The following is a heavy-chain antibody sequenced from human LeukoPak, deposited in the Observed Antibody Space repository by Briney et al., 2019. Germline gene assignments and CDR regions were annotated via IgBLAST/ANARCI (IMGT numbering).Heavy chain of an antibody. CDR2: ISGSGTYI. D-gene: IGHD3-10*02. V-gene: IGHV3-21*01. J-gene: IGHJ6*04. CDR1: GFTFSTYF. Sequence: GGSLRLSCAAFGFTFSTYFINWVRQAPGKGLEWVSSISGSGTYIYYADSVKGRFTISRDNAKNSLYLQMNSLRAEDTAVYYCAELGITMIGGVWGKGTTVTISS. CDR3: AELGITMIGGV.